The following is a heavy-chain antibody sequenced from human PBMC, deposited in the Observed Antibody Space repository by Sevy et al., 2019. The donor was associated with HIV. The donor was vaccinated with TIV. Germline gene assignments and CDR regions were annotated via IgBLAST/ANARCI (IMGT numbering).Heavy chain of an antibody. V-gene: IGHV4-59*01. CDR2: IYYSGTT. J-gene: IGHJ5*02. CDR1: GGYISRYY. D-gene: IGHD2-8*01. CDR3: AREGTCTNGVCENWFDP. Sequence: SETLSLTCSVSGGYISRYYWNWIRQPPGKGLEWIGYIYYSGTTNYNPSLKSRVTISLDTSKNQFSLKVSSVSAADTAVYYCAREGTCTNGVCENWFDPWGQGSLVTVSS.